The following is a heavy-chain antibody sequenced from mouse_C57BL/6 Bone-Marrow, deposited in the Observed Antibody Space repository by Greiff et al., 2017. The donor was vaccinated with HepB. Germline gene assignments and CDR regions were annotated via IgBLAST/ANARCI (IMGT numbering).Heavy chain of an antibody. Sequence: VQLQQSGPELVKPGASVKISCKASGYTFTDYNMDWVKQSHGKSHEWIGDINPNNGGTIYNQKFKGKATLTVDKSSSTAYMELRSLTSEDTADYYCGTGAARTYFEVWGKGTTLTVSS. CDR2: INPNNGGT. CDR1: GYTFTDYN. V-gene: IGHV1-18*01. J-gene: IGHJ2*01. D-gene: IGHD1-2*01. CDR3: GTGAARTYFEV.